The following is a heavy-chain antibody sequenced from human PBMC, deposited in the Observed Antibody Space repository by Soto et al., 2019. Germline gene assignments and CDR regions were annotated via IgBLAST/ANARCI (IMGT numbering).Heavy chain of an antibody. J-gene: IGHJ5*02. CDR2: ISSATTTI. Sequence: VGSLRLSCAASGFTFSSYSMNWVRQAPGKGLEWVSYISSATTTIYYADSVKGRFTISRDNAKNSLYLQMNSLRADDTAVYYCAKPYCTFNSCFDNWFDPWGQGTLVTVSS. CDR3: AKPYCTFNSCFDNWFDP. V-gene: IGHV3-48*01. CDR1: GFTFSSYS. D-gene: IGHD2-8*01.